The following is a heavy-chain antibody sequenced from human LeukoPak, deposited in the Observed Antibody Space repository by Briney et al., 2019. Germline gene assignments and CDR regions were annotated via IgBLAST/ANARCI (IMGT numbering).Heavy chain of an antibody. V-gene: IGHV1-2*02. D-gene: IGHD3-22*01. Sequence: ASVKVSCKASGHTFTGYYMHWVRQAPGQGLEWMGWINPNSGGTNYAQKFQGRVTMTRDTSISTAYMELSRLRSDDTAVYYCARELGRDSSGYYPLDYWGQGTLVTVSS. J-gene: IGHJ4*02. CDR2: INPNSGGT. CDR3: ARELGRDSSGYYPLDY. CDR1: GHTFTGYY.